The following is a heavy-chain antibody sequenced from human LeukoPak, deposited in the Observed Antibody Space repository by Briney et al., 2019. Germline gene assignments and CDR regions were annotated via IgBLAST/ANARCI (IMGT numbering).Heavy chain of an antibody. Sequence: ASVKVSCKASGYTFTGYYMHWVRQAPGQGLEWMGWINPNSGGTNYAQKSQGRVTMTRDTSISTAYMELSRLRSDDTAVYYCARRGKKGGARQDAFDIWGQGTMVTVSS. J-gene: IGHJ3*02. CDR2: INPNSGGT. CDR1: GYTFTGYY. CDR3: ARRGKKGGARQDAFDI. V-gene: IGHV1-2*02. D-gene: IGHD1-1*01.